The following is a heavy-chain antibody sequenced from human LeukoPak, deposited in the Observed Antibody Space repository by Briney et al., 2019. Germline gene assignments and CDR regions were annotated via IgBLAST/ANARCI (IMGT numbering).Heavy chain of an antibody. V-gene: IGHV4-39*01. Sequence: SETLSLTCAVSGGSISSSNYYWGWIRQPPGKGLEWIGSIYYSGNTYYNPSLKSRVTISVDTSKNQFSLKLSSVTAADTAVYFCARSIGSSDWYAYDYWGQGTLVTVPS. D-gene: IGHD6-19*01. CDR1: GGSISSSNYY. CDR3: ARSIGSSDWYAYDY. CDR2: IYYSGNT. J-gene: IGHJ4*02.